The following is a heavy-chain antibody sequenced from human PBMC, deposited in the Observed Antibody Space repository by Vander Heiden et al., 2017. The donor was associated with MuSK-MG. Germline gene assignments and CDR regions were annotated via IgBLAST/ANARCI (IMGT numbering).Heavy chain of an antibody. CDR2: IGTSGSGT. D-gene: IGHD1-26*01. J-gene: IGHJ4*02. CDR3: AKDLTPGHVVGGSGADY. Sequence: EVQLLESGGGLVQPGGSLRLSCAASGFRFTTYAMTWVRQAPGKGLEWVSGIGTSGSGTYYSDSVKGRFIISRDNSKNTLHLQMDSLRAEDTAVYYCAKDLTPGHVVGGSGADYWGQGTLVTVS. V-gene: IGHV3-23*01. CDR1: GFRFTTYA.